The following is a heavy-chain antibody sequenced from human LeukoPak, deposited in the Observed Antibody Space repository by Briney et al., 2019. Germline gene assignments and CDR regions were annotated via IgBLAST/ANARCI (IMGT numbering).Heavy chain of an antibody. CDR1: GFTFSSYA. Sequence: GGSLRLSCAASGFTFSSYAMSWARQAPGKGLEWVSVISGSGSSTYYADSVKGRFTISRDNSKNTLYLQMNSLRAEDTAVYYCAKVRYDSSGYQFPYFDYWGQGTLVTVSS. CDR2: ISGSGSST. V-gene: IGHV3-23*01. CDR3: AKVRYDSSGYQFPYFDY. J-gene: IGHJ4*02. D-gene: IGHD3-22*01.